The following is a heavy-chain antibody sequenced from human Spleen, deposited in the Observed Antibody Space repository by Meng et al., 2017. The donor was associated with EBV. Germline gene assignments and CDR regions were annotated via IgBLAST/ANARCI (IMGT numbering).Heavy chain of an antibody. CDR1: GGSVSSINYY. D-gene: IGHD2/OR15-2a*01. Sequence: QLQESGPGRVKPSETLSLTCTVSGGSVSSINYYWGWIRQSPGKEPEWIASVYYTGTIYYNPSLESRVSVSVDMFNNHFSLKLSSVAAADTAVYHCVRETLTGALDYWGQGALVTVSS. CDR3: VRETLTGALDY. V-gene: IGHV4-39*07. CDR2: VYYTGTI. J-gene: IGHJ4*02.